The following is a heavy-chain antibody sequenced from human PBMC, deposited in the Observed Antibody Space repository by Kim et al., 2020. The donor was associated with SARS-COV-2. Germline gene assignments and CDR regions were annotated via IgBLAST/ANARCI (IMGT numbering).Heavy chain of an antibody. CDR2: INQYQSV. D-gene: IGHD3-16*01. J-gene: IGHJ4*02. Sequence: GGSLRLSCAASGFNFSYFDMSWVRQSPGRGLEWVAFINQYQSVSYVDSLRGRFTISRDNSKNSVDLQMSSLAVDDTAVYYCALGWGASWGQGTLVTVSA. CDR1: GFNFSYFD. CDR3: ALGWGAS. V-gene: IGHV3-7*05.